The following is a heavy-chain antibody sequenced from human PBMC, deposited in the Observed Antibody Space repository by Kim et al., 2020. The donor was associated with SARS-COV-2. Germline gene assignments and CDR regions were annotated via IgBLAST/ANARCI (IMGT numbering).Heavy chain of an antibody. V-gene: IGHV1-69*13. Sequence: SVKVSCKASGGTFSSYAISWVRQAPGQGLEWMGGIIPIFGTANYAQKFQGRVTITADESTSTAYMELSSLRSEDTAVYYCARGAVWANGGNRHYYFDYWGQGTLVTVSS. J-gene: IGHJ4*02. CDR1: GGTFSSYA. CDR3: ARGAVWANGGNRHYYFDY. D-gene: IGHD2-15*01. CDR2: IIPIFGTA.